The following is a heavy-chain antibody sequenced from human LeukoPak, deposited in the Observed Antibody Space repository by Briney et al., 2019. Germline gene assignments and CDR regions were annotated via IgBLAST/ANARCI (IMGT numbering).Heavy chain of an antibody. CDR1: GGSISSYY. D-gene: IGHD4-11*01. CDR3: ARAHSNYSPGYYGMDV. V-gene: IGHV4-59*01. Sequence: PSETLSLTCTASGGSISSYYWSWIRQPPGKGLEWIGYIYYSGSTNYNPSLKSRVTISVDTPKNQFSLKLSSVTAVDTAVYYCARAHSNYSPGYYGMDVWGQGTTVTVSS. CDR2: IYYSGST. J-gene: IGHJ6*02.